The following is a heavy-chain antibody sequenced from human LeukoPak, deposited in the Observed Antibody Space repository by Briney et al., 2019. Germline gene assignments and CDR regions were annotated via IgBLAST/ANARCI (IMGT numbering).Heavy chain of an antibody. J-gene: IGHJ4*02. CDR1: GGSFSGYY. CDR2: INHSGST. D-gene: IGHD6-13*01. CDR3: ASFYSSSWYFDY. V-gene: IGHV4-34*01. Sequence: PSETLSLTCAVYGGSFSGYYWSWIRQPPGKGLEWIGEINHSGSTNYNPSLKSRVTISVDTSKNQFSLKLSSVTAADTAVYYCASFYSSSWYFDYWGQGTLVTVSS.